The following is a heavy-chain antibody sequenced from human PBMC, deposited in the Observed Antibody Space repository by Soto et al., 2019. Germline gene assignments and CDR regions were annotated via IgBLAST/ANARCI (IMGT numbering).Heavy chain of an antibody. Sequence: SVKVSCKASGGTFSSYAISWVRQAPGQGLEWMGGIIPIFGTANYAQKFQGRVAITADESTSTAYMELSSLRSEDTAVYYCARDQSGPQTQLWLGDAFDIWGQGTMVTVSS. D-gene: IGHD5-18*01. CDR1: GGTFSSYA. J-gene: IGHJ3*02. V-gene: IGHV1-69*13. CDR3: ARDQSGPQTQLWLGDAFDI. CDR2: IIPIFGTA.